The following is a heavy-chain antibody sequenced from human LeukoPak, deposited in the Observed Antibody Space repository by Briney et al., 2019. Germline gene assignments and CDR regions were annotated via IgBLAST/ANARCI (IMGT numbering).Heavy chain of an antibody. Sequence: PGRSLRLSCAASGFTFSSYGMHWVRQAPGKGLEWVAVISYDGSNKYYADSVKGRFTISRDNAKNSLYLQMNSLRDEDTAVYYCARDTPQYYYDSSGHYGMDVWGQGTTVTVSS. V-gene: IGHV3-30*03. J-gene: IGHJ6*02. CDR1: GFTFSSYG. CDR2: ISYDGSNK. CDR3: ARDTPQYYYDSSGHYGMDV. D-gene: IGHD3-22*01.